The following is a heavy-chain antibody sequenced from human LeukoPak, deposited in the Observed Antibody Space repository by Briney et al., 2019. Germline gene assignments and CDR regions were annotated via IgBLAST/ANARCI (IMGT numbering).Heavy chain of an antibody. V-gene: IGHV1-69*05. D-gene: IGHD4-11*01. J-gene: IGHJ6*03. CDR1: GGTFSSYA. CDR3: ARVDLGYSNYGWYYYYMDV. Sequence: SVKVSCKASGGTFSSYAISWVRQAPGQGLEWMGGIIPIFGTANYAQKFQGRVTITTDESTSTAYMELSSLRSGDTAVYYCARVDLGYSNYGWYYYYMDVWGKGTTVTVSS. CDR2: IIPIFGTA.